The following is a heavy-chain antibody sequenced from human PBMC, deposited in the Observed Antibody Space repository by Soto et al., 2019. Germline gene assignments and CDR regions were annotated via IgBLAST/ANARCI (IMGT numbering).Heavy chain of an antibody. J-gene: IGHJ3*02. Sequence: PGGSLRLSCAASGFTFGPFWMHWVRQAPGKGLVWLSHINSDGSTIVYADSVKGRFTISRDNAKNKLYLQMNSLRVEDTAIYYCARTGREYCSNTPTAFGIWGQGTMVT. CDR3: ARTGREYCSNTPTAFGI. V-gene: IGHV3-74*01. D-gene: IGHD2-2*01. CDR2: INSDGSTI. CDR1: GFTFGPFW.